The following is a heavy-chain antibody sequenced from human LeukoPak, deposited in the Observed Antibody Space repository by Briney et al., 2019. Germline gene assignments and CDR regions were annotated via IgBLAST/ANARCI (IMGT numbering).Heavy chain of an antibody. CDR2: IYNGVNT. D-gene: IGHD6-25*01. V-gene: IGHV3-53*01. J-gene: IGHJ4*02. CDR3: ARPAAAAAAFCDY. Sequence: PGGSLGLSCAASGFTDSSNYMSWVGQAPAKGLDWVSVIYNGVNTNYADSVKGRFTISRDSSKNTLYLQMNSLRDEDTAVYYCARPAAAAAAFCDYWGQGTLVIVSS. CDR1: GFTDSSNY.